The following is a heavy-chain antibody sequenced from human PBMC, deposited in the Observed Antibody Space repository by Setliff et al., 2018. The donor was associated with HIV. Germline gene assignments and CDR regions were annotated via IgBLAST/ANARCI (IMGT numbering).Heavy chain of an antibody. CDR3: ARRVGNKVLFDS. CDR1: GDSISSYY. Sequence: SETLSLTCTVSGDSISSYYWSWIRQPPGKGLEWIGYIYYSGSTNYNPSLKSRVTISVDTSKNQLSLKLSSVTAADTAVYYCARRVGNKVLFDSWGQGTLVTVYS. D-gene: IGHD7-27*01. V-gene: IGHV4-59*01. CDR2: IYYSGST. J-gene: IGHJ4*02.